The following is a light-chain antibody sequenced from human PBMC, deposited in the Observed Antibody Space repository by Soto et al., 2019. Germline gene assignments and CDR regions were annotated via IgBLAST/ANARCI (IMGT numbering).Light chain of an antibody. CDR2: GAS. J-gene: IGKJ1*01. CDR3: QQYNTWRM. Sequence: EILMTQSPATLSVSPGERATLSCRASQSISSNLAWFQQKPGQAPRLLIYGASTRAAGIPARFSGSGSGTEFTLTISSLQSEDFAVYYCQQYNTWRMFGQGTKVDIK. V-gene: IGKV3-15*01. CDR1: QSISSN.